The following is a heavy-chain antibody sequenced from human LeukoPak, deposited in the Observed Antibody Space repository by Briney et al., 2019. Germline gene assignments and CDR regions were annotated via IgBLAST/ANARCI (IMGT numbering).Heavy chain of an antibody. CDR1: GFTFDDYA. V-gene: IGHV3-9*01. J-gene: IGHJ3*02. D-gene: IGHD3-10*01. CDR3: AKGQGGYYYGLEGAVDI. Sequence: SGGSLRLSCAASGFTFDDYAMHWVRQAPGKGLEWVPGISWNGVGIGYADSVKGRFTISRDNAKNSLYLQMNSLRAEDTALYYCAKGQGGYYYGLEGAVDIWGQGTMVTVSS. CDR2: ISWNGVGI.